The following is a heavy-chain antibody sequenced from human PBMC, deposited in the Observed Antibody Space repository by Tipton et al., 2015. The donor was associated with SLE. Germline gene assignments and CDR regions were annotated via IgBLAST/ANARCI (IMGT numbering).Heavy chain of an antibody. CDR2: INHSGST. J-gene: IGHJ5*02. CDR3: ARVRGLSYYDFWSGYSDGWFDP. CDR1: GGSFSGYY. V-gene: IGHV4-34*01. D-gene: IGHD3-3*01. Sequence: LRLSCAVYGGSFSGYYWSWIRQPPGKGLEWIGEINHSGSTNYNPSLKSRVTISVDRSKNQFSLKLSSVTAADTAVYYCARVRGLSYYDFWSGYSDGWFDPWGQGTLVTVSS.